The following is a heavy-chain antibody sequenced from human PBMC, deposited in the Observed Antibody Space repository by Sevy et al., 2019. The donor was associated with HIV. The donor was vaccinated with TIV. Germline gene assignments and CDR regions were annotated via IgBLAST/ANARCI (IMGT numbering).Heavy chain of an antibody. CDR1: GGSISSLNW. CDR2: IYHSGYT. CDR3: ARGGETPRGFDP. V-gene: IGHV4-4*02. J-gene: IGHJ5*02. D-gene: IGHD3-16*01. Sequence: SETLSLTCAVSGGSISSLNWWHWVRQPPGKGLEWIGEIYHSGYTNYNPSLKRQVTISVDNSKNQFSLRLSFVTAADTAVYYCARGGETPRGFDPWGQGSLVTVSS.